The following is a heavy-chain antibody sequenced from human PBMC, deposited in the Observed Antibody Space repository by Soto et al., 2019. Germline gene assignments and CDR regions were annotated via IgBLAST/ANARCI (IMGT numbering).Heavy chain of an antibody. V-gene: IGHV3-21*06. Sequence: GGSLRLSCAASGFTYTRYSMNWVRQAPGKGLEWVSSISSTTNYIYYGDSMKGRFTISRDNAKNSLYLEMNSLRAEDTAVYYCARESEDLTSNFDYWGQGTLVTV. CDR1: GFTYTRYS. CDR2: ISSTTNYI. CDR3: ARESEDLTSNFDY. J-gene: IGHJ4*02.